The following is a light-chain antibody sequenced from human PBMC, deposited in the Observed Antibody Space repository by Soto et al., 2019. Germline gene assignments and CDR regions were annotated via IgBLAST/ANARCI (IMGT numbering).Light chain of an antibody. Sequence: DIQMTQSPSAVSASVGDRVTITCLASQGISNYLAWFQQKPGKVPKRLIYIATTLQSGVPSRFSGSGSGTEFTLTISSLQPEDFATYYCQHYNSYSEACGQGTKGDIK. CDR3: QHYNSYSEA. J-gene: IGKJ1*01. V-gene: IGKV1-17*03. CDR2: IAT. CDR1: QGISNY.